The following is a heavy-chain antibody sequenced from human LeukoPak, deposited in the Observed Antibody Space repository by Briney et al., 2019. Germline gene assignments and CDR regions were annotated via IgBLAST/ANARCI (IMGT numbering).Heavy chain of an antibody. CDR3: ARLDSSGYSFPGLFDY. D-gene: IGHD3-22*01. J-gene: IGHJ4*02. V-gene: IGHV1-2*02. Sequence: ASVRGSCKASGYTFTGYYMHWGRQAPGQGLEWRGWINPNSGGTNYAQKFQGRVTMTRATSIRTAYMELSRLRSDDTAVYYCARLDSSGYSFPGLFDYWGQGTLVTVSS. CDR1: GYTFTGYY. CDR2: INPNSGGT.